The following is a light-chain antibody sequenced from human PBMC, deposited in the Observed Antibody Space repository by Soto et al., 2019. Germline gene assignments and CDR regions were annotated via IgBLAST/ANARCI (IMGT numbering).Light chain of an antibody. CDR2: VVS. CDR3: MQSIVLPQT. V-gene: IGKV2D-29*01. Sequence: DIVMTQTPLSLSVTPGQAASISCKSSQTARHSDGRTYLYWYRQKPGQPPQLLIYVVSNRFSGVTERVSGSGSGTDVSLNISRVEADDVGVSYCMQSIVLPQTFGQGTKREIK. J-gene: IGKJ2*01. CDR1: QTARHSDGRTY.